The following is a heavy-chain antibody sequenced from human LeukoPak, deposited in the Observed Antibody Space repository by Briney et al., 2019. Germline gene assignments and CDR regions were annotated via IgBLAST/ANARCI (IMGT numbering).Heavy chain of an antibody. CDR1: GFTFTSYY. CDR3: AGEFGSSGSYFEQYYMDV. V-gene: IGHV1-46*01. CDR2: INPSGGST. Sequence: GGSLRLSCAASGFTFTSYYMHWVRQAPGQGLEWMGIINPSGGSTSYAQKFQGRVTMTRDTSTSTVYMELSSLRSEDTAVYYCAGEFGSSGSYFEQYYMDVWGKGTTVTISS. D-gene: IGHD3-10*01. J-gene: IGHJ6*03.